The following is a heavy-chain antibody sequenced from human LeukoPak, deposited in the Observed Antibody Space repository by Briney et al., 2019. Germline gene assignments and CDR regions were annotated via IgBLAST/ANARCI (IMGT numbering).Heavy chain of an antibody. CDR2: IWYDGSNK. CDR1: GFTFSSYG. Sequence: GGSLRLSCAASGFTFSSYGMHWVRQAPGKGLEWVAVIWYDGSNKYYADSVKGRFTISRDNSKNTLYLQMNSLRAEDTAVYYCARGVVVKYYFDYWGQGTLVTVSS. J-gene: IGHJ4*02. D-gene: IGHD3-22*01. V-gene: IGHV3-33*01. CDR3: ARGVVVKYYFDY.